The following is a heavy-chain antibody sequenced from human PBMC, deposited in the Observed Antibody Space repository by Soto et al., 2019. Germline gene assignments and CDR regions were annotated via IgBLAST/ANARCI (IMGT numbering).Heavy chain of an antibody. CDR3: ARCPNRRITIFGVGRDWFDP. D-gene: IGHD3-3*01. CDR1: GYTFTRYD. V-gene: IGHV1-8*01. CDR2: MNPNSGNT. J-gene: IGHJ5*02. Sequence: QVQLVQSGAEVKKPGASVKVSCKASGYTFTRYDINWVRQATGQGLEWMGWMNPNSGNTGYAQKFQGRVTMSRNTSISTAYMEMSSLRSEDPAVYYCARCPNRRITIFGVGRDWFDPWGQGTLVTVSS.